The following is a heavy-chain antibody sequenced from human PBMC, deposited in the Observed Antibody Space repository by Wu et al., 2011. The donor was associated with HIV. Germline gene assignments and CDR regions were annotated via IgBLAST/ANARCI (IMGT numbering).Heavy chain of an antibody. J-gene: IGHJ3*02. Sequence: QVQLVQSGAEVKEPGSSVKVSCRASGGSFNDYAMNWVRQAPGRGLEWLGRTIPLFGTTSYAQNFQGRFTITADESTSTVSMALSNLRSDDTAVYYCVRDLCASNKDCFGIFDIWGQGTEIIVSS. CDR2: TIPLFGTT. V-gene: IGHV1-69*15. D-gene: IGHD2-21*01. CDR3: VRDLCASNKDCFGIFDI. CDR1: GGSFNDYA.